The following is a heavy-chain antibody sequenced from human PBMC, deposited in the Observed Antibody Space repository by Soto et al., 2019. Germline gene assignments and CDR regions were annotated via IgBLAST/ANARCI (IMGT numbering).Heavy chain of an antibody. Sequence: QVQLQESGPGLVKPSGTLSLTCTVSGDSISGTYWWSWVRQPPGKGLEWIGEISHSGSTTYNPSLTSKVIMSVDKSKNQFSLKVISVTAADTAVYYCARVMPAYCMDVWGQGTTVTVS. CDR3: ARVMPAYCMDV. CDR1: GDSISGTYW. J-gene: IGHJ6*02. D-gene: IGHD2-2*01. CDR2: ISHSGST. V-gene: IGHV4-4*02.